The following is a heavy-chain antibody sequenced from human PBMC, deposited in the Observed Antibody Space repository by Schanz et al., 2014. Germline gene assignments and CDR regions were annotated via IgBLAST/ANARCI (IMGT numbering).Heavy chain of an antibody. CDR2: ISSGGGST. Sequence: VQLVESGGGLVKPGGSLRLSCASSGFSFTTYAMSWVRQAPGKGLEWVSSISSGGGSTYYADSVKGRFTISRDNSKNTLYLQMKSLRAEDTAVYYCAKDAPYPFDLWGRGTLITVSS. CDR1: GFSFTTYA. J-gene: IGHJ2*01. V-gene: IGHV3-23*04. CDR3: AKDAPYPFDL.